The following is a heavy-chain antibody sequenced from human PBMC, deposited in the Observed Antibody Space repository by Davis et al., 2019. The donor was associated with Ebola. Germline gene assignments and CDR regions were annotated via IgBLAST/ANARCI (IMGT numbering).Heavy chain of an antibody. CDR1: GGSISSYY. J-gene: IGHJ4*02. CDR2: IYYSGST. V-gene: IGHV4-59*01. CDR3: ARVRHSGSGSYGY. D-gene: IGHD3-10*01. Sequence: MPSETLSLTCTVSGGSISSYYWSWIRQPPGKGLEWIGYIYYSGSTNYNPSLKSRVTISVDTSKNQFSLKLSSVTAADTAVYYCARVRHSGSGSYGYWGQGTLVTVSS.